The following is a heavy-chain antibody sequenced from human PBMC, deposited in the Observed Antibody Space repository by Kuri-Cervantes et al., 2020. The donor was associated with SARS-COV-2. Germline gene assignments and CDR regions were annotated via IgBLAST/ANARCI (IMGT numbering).Heavy chain of an antibody. CDR2: ISAYNGNT. CDR1: GGTFSSYA. Sequence: ASVKVSCKASGGTFSSYAISWVRQAPGQGLEWMGWISAYNGNTNYAQKLQGRVTMTTDTSTSTAYMELRSLRSDDTAVYYCARDVAVTTRGYMDVWGKGTTVTVSS. J-gene: IGHJ6*03. V-gene: IGHV1-18*01. D-gene: IGHD4-11*01. CDR3: ARDVAVTTRGYMDV.